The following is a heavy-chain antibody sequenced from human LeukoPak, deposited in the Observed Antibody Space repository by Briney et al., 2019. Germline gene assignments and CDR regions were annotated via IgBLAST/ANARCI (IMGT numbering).Heavy chain of an antibody. CDR2: INPNSGGT. D-gene: IGHD3-22*01. V-gene: IGHV1-2*02. CDR1: GYTFTGYY. Sequence: ASVKVSCKSSGYTFTGYYMHWVRQAPGQGLEWMGWINPNSGGTNYAQKFQGRVTMTRDTSISTAYMELSRLRSDDTAMYYCARNGAPRYYDSSGSYYYYYYGMDVWGQGTTVTVSS. J-gene: IGHJ6*02. CDR3: ARNGAPRYYDSSGSYYYYYYGMDV.